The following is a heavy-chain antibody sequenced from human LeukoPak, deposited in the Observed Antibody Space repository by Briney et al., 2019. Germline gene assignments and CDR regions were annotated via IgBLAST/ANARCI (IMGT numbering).Heavy chain of an antibody. D-gene: IGHD5-18*01. CDR2: IYTSGST. Sequence: SETLSLTCTVSGGSISSYYWSWIRQPAGKGLEWIGRIYTSGSTNYNPSLKSRVTMSVDTSMNQFSLKLSSVTAADTAVYYCARYGYSYGPTYFDYWGQGTLVTVSS. CDR3: ARYGYSYGPTYFDY. V-gene: IGHV4-4*07. J-gene: IGHJ4*02. CDR1: GGSISSYY.